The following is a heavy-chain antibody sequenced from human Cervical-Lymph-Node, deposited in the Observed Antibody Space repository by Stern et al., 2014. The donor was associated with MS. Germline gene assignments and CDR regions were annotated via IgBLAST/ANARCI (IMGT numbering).Heavy chain of an antibody. CDR3: ARSGSYPPRDGMDV. V-gene: IGHV3-11*01. J-gene: IGHJ6*02. CDR1: GFNFSDYS. D-gene: IGHD1-26*01. Sequence: QMQLVQSGGGLVKPGGSLRLSCEVSGFNFSDYSITWIRQAPGKRLELVSFISSSGATISYADSVKGRFSISTDSTKNSLGLQMNSLRHEDTAVYFCARSGSYPPRDGMDVWGQGTTVTVS. CDR2: ISSSGATI.